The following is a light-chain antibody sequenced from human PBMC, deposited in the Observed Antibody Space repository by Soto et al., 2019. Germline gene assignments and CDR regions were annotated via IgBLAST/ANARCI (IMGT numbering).Light chain of an antibody. CDR1: SSNIGSKT. V-gene: IGLV1-44*01. CDR2: SNY. CDR3: SAWDASLNGYV. J-gene: IGLJ1*01. Sequence: QSVLTQPPSASGTPGQRVTISCSGSSSNIGSKTVNSYQQLPGTAPKLLIYSNYQRPSGVPDRFSGSKSGTSASLAISGLQSEDEADYYCSAWDASLNGYVFGTGTKVTVL.